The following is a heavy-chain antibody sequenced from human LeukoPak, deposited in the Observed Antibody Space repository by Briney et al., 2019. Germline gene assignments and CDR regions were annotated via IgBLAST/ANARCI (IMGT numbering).Heavy chain of an antibody. CDR2: IRNRANDFAT. V-gene: IGHV3-73*01. Sequence: GGSLRISCTASGFMFSGAGMSWVRQAPGKGLEWVGRIRNRANDFATAYTGSVKGRFTISRDDSKNTVFLHMRSLKGEDTAVYYCTRQRGLSGGLDYWGQGALVTVSS. CDR3: TRQRGLSGGLDY. D-gene: IGHD5/OR15-5a*01. J-gene: IGHJ4*02. CDR1: GFMFSGAG.